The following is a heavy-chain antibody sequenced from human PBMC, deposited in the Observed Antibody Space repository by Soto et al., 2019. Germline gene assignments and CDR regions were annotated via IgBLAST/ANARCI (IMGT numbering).Heavy chain of an antibody. V-gene: IGHV4-30-4*01. CDR2: VYYTGST. Sequence: PSETLSLTCTVSGASIRSTDYYWSWIRQAPGKGLEWIGYVYYTGSTYYNPSLMSRLTISVDTSKNQFSLQLNSVTPEDTAVYYCAREALYSPSDWGQGTLVTVSS. J-gene: IGHJ4*02. CDR1: GASIRSTDYY. D-gene: IGHD6-13*01. CDR3: AREALYSPSD.